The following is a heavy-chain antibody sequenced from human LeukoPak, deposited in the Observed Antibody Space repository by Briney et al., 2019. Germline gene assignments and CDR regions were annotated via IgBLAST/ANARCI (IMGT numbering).Heavy chain of an antibody. V-gene: IGHV3-23*01. CDR1: GFTFSSHG. CDR2: ISGSGDYT. J-gene: IGHJ3*02. CDR3: AKVGRAGGTAMADDAFDI. Sequence: PGGSLRLSCAASGFTFSSHGMSWVRQAPGKGLEWVSTISGSGDYTYYADSVKGRFTISRDNSKNTLYLQINSLRAEDTAVYYCAKVGRAGGTAMADDAFDIWGQGTMVTVSS. D-gene: IGHD5-18*01.